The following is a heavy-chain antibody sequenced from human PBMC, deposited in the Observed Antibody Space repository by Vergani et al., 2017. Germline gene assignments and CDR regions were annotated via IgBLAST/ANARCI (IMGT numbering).Heavy chain of an antibody. CDR3: AGVSLWFGELFQGFDP. D-gene: IGHD3-10*01. J-gene: IGHJ5*02. CDR2: ISSSSSYT. Sequence: QVQLVESGGGLVKPGGSLRLSCAASGFTFSDYYMSWIRQAPGKGLEWVSYISSSSSYTNYADPVKGRFTISRDNAKNSLYLQMNSLRAEDTAVYYCAGVSLWFGELFQGFDPWGQGTLVTVSS. CDR1: GFTFSDYY. V-gene: IGHV3-11*06.